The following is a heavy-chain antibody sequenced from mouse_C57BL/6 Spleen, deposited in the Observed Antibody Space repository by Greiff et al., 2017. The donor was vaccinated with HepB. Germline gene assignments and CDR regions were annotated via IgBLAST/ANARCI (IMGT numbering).Heavy chain of an antibody. CDR2: IDPNSGGT. CDR3: AKGAYYDYGGDYFDY. V-gene: IGHV1-72*01. CDR1: GYTFTSYW. J-gene: IGHJ2*01. D-gene: IGHD2-4*01. Sequence: QVQLKQPGAELVKPGASVKLSCKASGYTFTSYWMHWVKQRPGRGLEWIGRIDPNSGGTKYNEKFKSKATLTVDKPSSTAYMQLSSLTSEDSAVYYCAKGAYYDYGGDYFDYWGQGTTLTVSS.